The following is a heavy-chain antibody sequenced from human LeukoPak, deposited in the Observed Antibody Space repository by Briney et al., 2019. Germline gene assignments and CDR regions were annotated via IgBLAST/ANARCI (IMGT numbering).Heavy chain of an antibody. J-gene: IGHJ5*02. CDR3: ARQGGKPPLLPA. D-gene: IGHD1-14*01. CDR1: GGSISSYY. CDR2: IYTSGST. V-gene: IGHV4-4*09. Sequence: SETLSLTCTVSGGSISSYYWSWIRQPPGKGLEWIGYIYTSGSTNYNPSLKSRVTISVDTSKNQFSLKLSSVTAADTAVYYCARQGGKPPLLPAWGQGTLVTVSS.